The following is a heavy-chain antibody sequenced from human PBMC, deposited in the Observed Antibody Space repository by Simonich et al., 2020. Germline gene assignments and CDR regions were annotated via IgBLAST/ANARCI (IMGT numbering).Heavy chain of an antibody. J-gene: IGHJ6*02. CDR2: ISSSSSYI. CDR1: GFTFSSYS. Sequence: EVQLLESGGGLVKPGGSLRLSCAASGFTFSSYSMNWVRQAPGKGLEWVSSISSSSSYIYYADSVKGRFTISRDNAKNSLYLQMNSLRAEDTAVYYCAGGVYCSSTSCSTYYYYGMDVWGQGTTVTVSS. CDR3: AGGVYCSSTSCSTYYYYGMDV. V-gene: IGHV3-21*01. D-gene: IGHD2-2*01.